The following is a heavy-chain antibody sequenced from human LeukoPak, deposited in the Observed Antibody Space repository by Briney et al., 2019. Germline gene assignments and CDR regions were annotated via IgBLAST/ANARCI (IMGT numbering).Heavy chain of an antibody. CDR2: INSDGSST. V-gene: IGHV3-74*01. CDR1: GFTFSSYW. J-gene: IGHJ4*02. Sequence: GGSLRLSCAASGFTFSSYWMHWVRQAPGKGLVWVSRINSDGSSTSYADSVKGRFTISRDNAKNTLYLQMNSLRAEDTAVYYCARVPSYGIFDYWGQGTLVTVSS. D-gene: IGHD4-17*01. CDR3: ARVPSYGIFDY.